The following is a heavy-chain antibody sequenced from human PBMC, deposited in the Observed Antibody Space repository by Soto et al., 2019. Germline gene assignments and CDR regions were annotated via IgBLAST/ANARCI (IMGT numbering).Heavy chain of an antibody. Sequence: QVQLVESGGGVVQPGRSLRLSCAASGFNFKNYAIHWVRQAPGKGLEWVTLISEDGNKKYFADFVKGRFTVSRDNSRNTVFLQMNSLKTEDTAVYYCAKSAHPATVTLYYFDYGGQGTLVTVSS. J-gene: IGHJ4*02. CDR1: GFNFKNYA. V-gene: IGHV3-30*18. CDR3: AKSAHPATVTLYYFDY. D-gene: IGHD4-17*01. CDR2: ISEDGNKK.